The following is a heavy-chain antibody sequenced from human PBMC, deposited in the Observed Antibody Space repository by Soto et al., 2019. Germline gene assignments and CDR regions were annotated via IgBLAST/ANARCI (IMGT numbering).Heavy chain of an antibody. J-gene: IGHJ6*02. Sequence: ASVKVSCKASGYTFTSYAMHWVRQAPGQRLEWMGWINAGNGNTKYSQKFQGRVTITRDTSASTAYMELSSLRSDDTAVYYCARDLGAIYDILTGYGMDVWGQGTTVTVSS. CDR2: INAGNGNT. V-gene: IGHV1-3*01. D-gene: IGHD3-9*01. CDR3: ARDLGAIYDILTGYGMDV. CDR1: GYTFTSYA.